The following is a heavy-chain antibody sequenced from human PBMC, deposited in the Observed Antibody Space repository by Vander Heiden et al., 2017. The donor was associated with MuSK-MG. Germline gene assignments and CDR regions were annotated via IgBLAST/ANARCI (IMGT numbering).Heavy chain of an antibody. J-gene: IGHJ4*02. Sequence: EVQLVESGGGLVQPGRSLRLSCVASGFTFEEYAMHWVRQAPGKGLEWVSGISWNSDTIDYADSVKGRFTISRDNAKNSLYLLMNSLRGEDTALYYCAKPGCSSTTCDVNFWGPGTLVTVS. V-gene: IGHV3-9*01. CDR2: ISWNSDTI. CDR1: GFTFEEYA. CDR3: AKPGCSSTTCDVNF. D-gene: IGHD2-2*01.